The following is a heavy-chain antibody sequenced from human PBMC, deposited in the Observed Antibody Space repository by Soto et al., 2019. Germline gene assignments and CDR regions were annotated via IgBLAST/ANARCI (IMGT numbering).Heavy chain of an antibody. CDR1: GYSFTSYW. J-gene: IGHJ6*02. D-gene: IGHD4-17*01. V-gene: IGHV5-51*01. CDR2: IYPGDSDT. Sequence: GESLKICCKGSGYSFTSYWIGWVRQMPGKGLEWMGIIYPGDSDTRYSPSFQGQVTISVDKSISTAYLQWNSLKASDTAMYYCARSVGTVTQDYYYYYGMDVWGQGTTVTVSS. CDR3: ARSVGTVTQDYYYYYGMDV.